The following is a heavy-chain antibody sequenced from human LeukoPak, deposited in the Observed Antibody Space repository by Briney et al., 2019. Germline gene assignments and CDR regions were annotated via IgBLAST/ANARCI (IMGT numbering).Heavy chain of an antibody. J-gene: IGHJ4*02. Sequence: GGSLRLSCSASGCTFSNYDMHWVRQAPGKGLEYVSAISSNGGSTYYADSVKGRFTISRDNSKNTLHLQMSSLRAEDTAVYYCVKDLMCGSFVSVDWGQGTPVTVSS. D-gene: IGHD1-26*01. CDR2: ISSNGGST. V-gene: IGHV3-64D*06. CDR1: GCTFSNYD. CDR3: VKDLMCGSFVSVD.